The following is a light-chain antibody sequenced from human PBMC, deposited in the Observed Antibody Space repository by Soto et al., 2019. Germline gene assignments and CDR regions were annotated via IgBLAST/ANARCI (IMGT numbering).Light chain of an antibody. CDR1: QSIANF. CDR3: QQYEDLPLT. CDR2: DAS. V-gene: IGKV1-33*01. J-gene: IGKJ4*01. Sequence: DVQMTQSPSSLSASVGDRVIITCKANQSIANFLNWFHHKPGEAPKLLISDASHLELGVPSRFSGSRSGTDFVLDISNLQSEDVATYFCQQYEDLPLTFGGGTKVDI.